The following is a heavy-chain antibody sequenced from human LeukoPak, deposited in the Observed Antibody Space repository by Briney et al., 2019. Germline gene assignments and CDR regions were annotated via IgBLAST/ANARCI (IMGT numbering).Heavy chain of an antibody. CDR1: GGSISSSNW. CDR3: ARGSPRRITMVRGVPALGYYMDV. J-gene: IGHJ6*03. V-gene: IGHV4-4*02. CDR2: IYHSGST. D-gene: IGHD3-10*01. Sequence: SETLSLTCTVSGGSISSSNWWTWVRQPPGKGLEWIGEIYHSGSTNYNPSLKSRVTISVDTSKNQFSLKLSSVTAADTAVYYCARGSPRRITMVRGVPALGYYMDVWGKGTTVTVSS.